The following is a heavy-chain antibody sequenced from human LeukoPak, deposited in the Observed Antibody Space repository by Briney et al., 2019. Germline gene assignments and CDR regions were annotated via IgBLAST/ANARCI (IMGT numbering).Heavy chain of an antibody. V-gene: IGHV4-39*07. J-gene: IGHJ6*03. CDR2: IYHSGST. D-gene: IGHD1-14*01. CDR3: ARDRKYYCHMDV. Sequence: PSETLSLTCTVSGGSTSSGTYYWGWIRQPPGKGLEWIGSIYHSGSTYYNPSLKSRVTISVDTSKNQFSLRLSSLTAADTALYYCARDRKYYCHMDVWGKGTTVTVSS. CDR1: GGSTSSGTYY.